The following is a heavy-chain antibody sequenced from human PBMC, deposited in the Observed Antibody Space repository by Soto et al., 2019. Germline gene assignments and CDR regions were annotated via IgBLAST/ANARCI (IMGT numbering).Heavy chain of an antibody. CDR3: VKGEYYYDSSGYYHFDY. J-gene: IGHJ4*02. Sequence: PGGSLRLSCAASGFTFSSYWMSWVRQAPGKGLEWVANTKQDESEKFYVDSVKGRFTISRDNGKNSLYLQMNSLRPEDTALYYCVKGEYYYDSSGYYHFDYWGQGTLVTVSS. CDR1: GFTFSSYW. CDR2: TKQDESEK. D-gene: IGHD3-22*01. V-gene: IGHV3-7*01.